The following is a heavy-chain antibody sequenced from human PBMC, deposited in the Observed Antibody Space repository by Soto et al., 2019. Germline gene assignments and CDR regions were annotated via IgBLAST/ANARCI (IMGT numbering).Heavy chain of an antibody. J-gene: IGHJ6*02. V-gene: IGHV3-30*18. CDR3: AKGKGDYSYYYYYGMDV. CDR1: GFTFSSYG. Sequence: QVQLVESGGGVVQPGRSLRLSCAASGFTFSSYGMHWVRQAPGKGLEWVAVISYDGSNKYYADSVKGRFTISGDNSKNTLYLQMNSLRAEDTAVYYCAKGKGDYSYYYYYGMDVWGQGTTVTVSS. D-gene: IGHD4-17*01. CDR2: ISYDGSNK.